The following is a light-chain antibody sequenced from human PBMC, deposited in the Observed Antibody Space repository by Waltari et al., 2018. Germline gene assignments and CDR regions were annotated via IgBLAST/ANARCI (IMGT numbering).Light chain of an antibody. J-gene: IGKJ1*01. CDR2: AAS. CDR3: QKYNSALWT. Sequence: DIQMTQSTSSLSTSVGDRVTITCQASQGIRNYLAWYQQKPGKVPKLLIYAASTLQSGVPSRFSGSGSGTDFTLTISSLQPEDVATYYCQKYNSALWTFGQGTKVEIK. CDR1: QGIRNY. V-gene: IGKV1-27*01.